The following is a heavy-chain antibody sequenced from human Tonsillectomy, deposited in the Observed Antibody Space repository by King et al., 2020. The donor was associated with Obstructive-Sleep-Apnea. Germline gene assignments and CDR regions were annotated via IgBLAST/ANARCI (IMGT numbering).Heavy chain of an antibody. CDR2: IYPGDSDT. CDR3: ARHLTGVLDD. D-gene: IGHD1-20*01. CDR1: GYTFTNHW. Sequence: HLVPSVAELTEPWESLQISCKGSGYTFTNHWIAWLRQMPVKGLEWMGMIYPGDSDTRYSPSFQGQVTISADKSISTAYLQWSSLKASDTAMYYCARHLTGVLDDWGQGTLVNVSS. V-gene: IGHV5-51*01. J-gene: IGHJ4*02.